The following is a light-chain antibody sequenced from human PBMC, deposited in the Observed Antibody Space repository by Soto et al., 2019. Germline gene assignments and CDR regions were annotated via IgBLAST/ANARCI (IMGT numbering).Light chain of an antibody. Sequence: QSVLSQPPSASGTPGQRVAMSCSGSSSNIGSNYVYWYQHLPGTAPKLLIYRNTLRPSGVHDRFSGSKSGTSASLAIGGLRSEDEADYYCATWDDILNGLVFGGGTKVTVL. CDR2: RNT. CDR3: ATWDDILNGLV. CDR1: SSNIGSNY. J-gene: IGLJ3*02. V-gene: IGLV1-47*01.